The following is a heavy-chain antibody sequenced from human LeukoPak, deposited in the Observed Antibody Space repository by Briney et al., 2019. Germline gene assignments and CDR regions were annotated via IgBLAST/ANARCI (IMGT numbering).Heavy chain of an antibody. V-gene: IGHV3-7*01. Sequence: SGGSLRLSCAASGFTFSNYWMSWVRQAPGKGLEWVANIKQDESEKYYVDSVKGRFTISRDNAKNSLYLQMNSLRAEDTAVYYCARDSGYDYGEFPGDYWGQGTLVTVSS. J-gene: IGHJ4*02. CDR2: IKQDESEK. D-gene: IGHD5-12*01. CDR3: ARDSGYDYGEFPGDY. CDR1: GFTFSNYW.